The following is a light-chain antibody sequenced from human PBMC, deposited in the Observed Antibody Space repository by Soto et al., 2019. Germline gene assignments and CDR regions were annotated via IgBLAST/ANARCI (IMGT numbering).Light chain of an antibody. CDR3: TVWDDSLRGRL. CDR2: RNN. Sequence: QSVLTQPPSASGTPGQRVTISCSGSSSNIGSNYVYWYQQLPGTAPQLLIYRNNQRPPGVPDRFSGSKSGTSASLAISALRSEDEADYYCTVWDDSLRGRLFGGGTQLTVL. V-gene: IGLV1-47*01. CDR1: SSNIGSNY. J-gene: IGLJ2*01.